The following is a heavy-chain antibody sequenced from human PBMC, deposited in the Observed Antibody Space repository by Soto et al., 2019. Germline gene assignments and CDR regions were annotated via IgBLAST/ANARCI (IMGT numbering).Heavy chain of an antibody. Sequence: LRLSCSASGFTFDNCAMHWVREAPGKGLEWVSGISWDSTTVGCADSVKGRFTISRDDAKNSLYLQMNSLRREDTALYYCVQGRYPTMATPLDHWGQGTLVTVYS. D-gene: IGHD1-1*01. V-gene: IGHV3-9*01. CDR2: ISWDSTTV. CDR3: VQGRYPTMATPLDH. CDR1: GFTFDNCA. J-gene: IGHJ5*02.